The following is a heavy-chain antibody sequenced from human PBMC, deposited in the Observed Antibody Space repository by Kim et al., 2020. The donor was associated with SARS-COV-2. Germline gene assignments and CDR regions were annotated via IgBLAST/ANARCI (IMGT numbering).Heavy chain of an antibody. CDR3: ARAHFTTGTTGAFDI. CDR2: IWYDGSNK. D-gene: IGHD1-1*01. V-gene: IGHV3-33*01. Sequence: GGSLRLSCAASGFTFSSYGMHWVRQAPGKGLEWVAVIWYDGSNKYYADSVKGRFTISRDNSKNTLYLQMNSLRAEDTAVYYCARAHFTTGTTGAFDIWGQGTMVTVSS. CDR1: GFTFSSYG. J-gene: IGHJ3*02.